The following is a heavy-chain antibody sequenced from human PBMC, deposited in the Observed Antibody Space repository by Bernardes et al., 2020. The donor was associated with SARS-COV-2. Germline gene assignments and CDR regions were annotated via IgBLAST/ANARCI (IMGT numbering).Heavy chain of an antibody. V-gene: IGHV2-26*01. CDR2: TFSNDGK. Sequence: SGPTLVKPTETLTLTCTVSGSSLRNARMGVSWIRQPPGKALEWLAHTFSNDGKSYAPSLKSRLTVSKDTSKSQVVLTMTNMDPVDTATYYCARIDWIHNSFDIWGQGTMVTVSS. CDR3: ARIDWIHNSFDI. J-gene: IGHJ3*02. CDR1: GSSLRNARMG. D-gene: IGHD2-2*03.